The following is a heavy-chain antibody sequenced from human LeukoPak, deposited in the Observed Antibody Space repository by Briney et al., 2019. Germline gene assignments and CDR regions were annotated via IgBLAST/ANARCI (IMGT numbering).Heavy chain of an antibody. CDR2: INSDGSSR. Sequence: GGSLRLSCAASGFTFSSYWMHWVRQAPGKGLVWVSRINSDGSSRSYAYSVKGRFTISPDTAKNTLYLQINRLRDEDTPGYNCAREGRYYYYYYYMDVWGKGTTVTVCS. CDR3: AREGRYYYYYYYMDV. V-gene: IGHV3-74*01. CDR1: GFTFSSYW. J-gene: IGHJ6*03.